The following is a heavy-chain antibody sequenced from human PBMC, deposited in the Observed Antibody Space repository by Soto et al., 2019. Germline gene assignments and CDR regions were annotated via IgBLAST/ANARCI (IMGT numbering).Heavy chain of an antibody. V-gene: IGHV4-59*01. Sequence: SETLSLTCTVSGFSISSYYWSWIRQPPGKGLEWIGYIYYSGSTNYNPSLKSRVTISVDTSKNQFSLKLSSVTAADTAVYYCARGISYYDFWSGFRLTCPYMDVWGKGTTVTVSS. CDR2: IYYSGST. J-gene: IGHJ6*03. CDR1: GFSISSYY. D-gene: IGHD3-3*01. CDR3: ARGISYYDFWSGFRLTCPYMDV.